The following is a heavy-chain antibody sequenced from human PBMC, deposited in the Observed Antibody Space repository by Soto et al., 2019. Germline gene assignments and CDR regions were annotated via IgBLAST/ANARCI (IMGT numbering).Heavy chain of an antibody. V-gene: IGHV3-7*05. J-gene: IGHJ5*02. CDR2: IKQDGSEK. D-gene: IGHD3-22*01. Sequence: GESLKISCAASGFSFSSYWMSWVRQAPGKGLEWVANIKQDGSEKYYVDSVKGRFTISRDNAKNSLYLQMNSLRAEDTAVYYCARDAVAMIVPTYWFDPWGQGTLVTVSS. CDR3: ARDAVAMIVPTYWFDP. CDR1: GFSFSSYW.